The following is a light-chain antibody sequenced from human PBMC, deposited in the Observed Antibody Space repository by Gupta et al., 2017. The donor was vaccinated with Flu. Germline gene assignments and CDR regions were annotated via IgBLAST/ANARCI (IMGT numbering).Light chain of an antibody. CDR2: GAS. CDR3: QYFNNSLRT. CDR1: QTINSNY. V-gene: IGKV3-20*01. Sequence: EIVLTQSPDSLSSSLGERATLSCRASQTINSNYLGWYQQKPGQAPRLLIFGASSRATGIPERFSGSGSGTDFTLTISRLETEDFAVYYCQYFNNSLRTFGQGTKVEVK. J-gene: IGKJ1*01.